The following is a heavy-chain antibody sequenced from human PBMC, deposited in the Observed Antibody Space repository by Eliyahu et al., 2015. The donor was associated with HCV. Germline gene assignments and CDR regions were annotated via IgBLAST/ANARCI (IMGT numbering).Heavy chain of an antibody. CDR3: AHENRGTTPLDH. D-gene: IGHD2-15*01. V-gene: IGHV2-5*02. J-gene: IGHJ4*02. CDR1: GXSLRSXGXG. CDR2: IYWDDXX. Sequence: QITLKESGPTLVTPTQTLTLTCTFSGXSLRSXGXGVGWIRXPPGKALEWLALIYWDDXXRYSPSLKSRLTIRKDXSKNQVVLTMTNMDPVDTATYYCAHENRGTTPLDHWGQGTLVTVSS.